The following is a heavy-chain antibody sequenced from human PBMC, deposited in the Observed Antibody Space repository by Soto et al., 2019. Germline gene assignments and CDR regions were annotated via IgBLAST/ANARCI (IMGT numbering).Heavy chain of an antibody. CDR2: ISWDGEK. Sequence: QITLKESGPTLVKPTQTLTLTCTFSGFSLNTRGVGVGWIRQPPGKALEWLALISWDGEKRYRPSLKSRLTNKXXTXEIXVVLTITNKNHVDTATYYYAHRRGDHLTSHDYFADWGQGNLVTVFS. D-gene: IGHD3-9*01. CDR1: GFSLNTRGVG. J-gene: IGHJ4*02. CDR3: AHRRGDHLTSHDYFAD. V-gene: IGHV2-5*02.